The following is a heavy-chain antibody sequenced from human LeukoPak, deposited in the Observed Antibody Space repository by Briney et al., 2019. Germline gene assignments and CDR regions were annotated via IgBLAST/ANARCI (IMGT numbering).Heavy chain of an antibody. V-gene: IGHV4-61*02. CDR2: SYTSGST. CDR3: ARATLQRFLEWAGHGSAFDI. D-gene: IGHD3-3*01. CDR1: GGSISSGRYY. Sequence: SETLSLTCSVYGGSISSGRYYWSWLRQPAGKGLEQLGRSYTSGSTNYNPSHKSRVTISVVTSKNQFSLQLSSVTAADTAVYYCARATLQRFLEWAGHGSAFDIWGQGTMVTVSS. J-gene: IGHJ3*02.